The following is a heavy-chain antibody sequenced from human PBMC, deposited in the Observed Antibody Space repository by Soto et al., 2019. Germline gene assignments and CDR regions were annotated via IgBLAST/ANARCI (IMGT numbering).Heavy chain of an antibody. J-gene: IGHJ6*02. Sequence: SETLSLTCAVSGGSISSGGYSWSWIRQPPGKGLEWIGYIYHSGSTYYNPSLKSRVTISVDRSKNQFSLKLSPVTAADTAVYFCAGDEGYYYSGMDVWGQGTAVTVSS. CDR3: AGDEGYYYSGMDV. CDR1: GGSISSGGYS. D-gene: IGHD3-16*01. V-gene: IGHV4-30-2*01. CDR2: IYHSGST.